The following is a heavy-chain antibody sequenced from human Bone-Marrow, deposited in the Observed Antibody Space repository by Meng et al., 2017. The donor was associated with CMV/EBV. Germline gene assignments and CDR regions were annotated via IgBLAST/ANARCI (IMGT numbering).Heavy chain of an antibody. CDR3: ARSGAPGGYYYGMDV. CDR2: ISYDGSNK. J-gene: IGHJ6*02. V-gene: IGHV3-30-3*01. Sequence: GESLKISCAASGFTFSSYAMHWVRQAPGKGLEWVAVISYDGSNKYYADSVKGRFTISRDNSKNTLYLQMNSLRAEDTAVYYCARSGAPGGYYYGMDVWGQGTTVTVSS. D-gene: IGHD3-16*01. CDR1: GFTFSSYA.